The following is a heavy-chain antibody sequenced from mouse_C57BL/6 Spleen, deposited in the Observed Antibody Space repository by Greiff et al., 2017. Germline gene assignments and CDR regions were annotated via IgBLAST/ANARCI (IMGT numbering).Heavy chain of an antibody. D-gene: IGHD2-3*01. Sequence: QVQLQQSGAELARPGASVKLSCKASGYTFTSYGISWVKQRTGQGLEWIGEIYPRSGNTYYNEKFKGKATLTADKSSSTAYMELRSLTSEDSAVYFCARVGDGYYVFDYWGQGTTLTVSS. J-gene: IGHJ2*01. CDR1: GYTFTSYG. V-gene: IGHV1-81*01. CDR3: ARVGDGYYVFDY. CDR2: IYPRSGNT.